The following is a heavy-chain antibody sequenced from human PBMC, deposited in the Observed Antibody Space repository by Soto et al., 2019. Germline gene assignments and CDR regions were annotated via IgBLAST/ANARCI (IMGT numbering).Heavy chain of an antibody. CDR2: IYPGDSDT. V-gene: IGHV5-51*01. CDR3: ARNIVVVTAIREFDY. CDR1: GYSFTSYW. D-gene: IGHD2-21*02. Sequence: PGESLKISCKGSGYSFTSYWIGWVRQMPGKGLEWMGIIYPGDSDTRYSPSFQGQVTNSADKSISTAYLKWSSLKASDTAMYYCARNIVVVTAIREFDYWGQGTLVTVSS. J-gene: IGHJ4*02.